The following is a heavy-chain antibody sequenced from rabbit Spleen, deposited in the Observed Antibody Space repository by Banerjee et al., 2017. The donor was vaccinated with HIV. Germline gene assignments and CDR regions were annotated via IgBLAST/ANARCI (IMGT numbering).Heavy chain of an antibody. Sequence: QSLEESGGGLVQPEGSLTLTCTASGFSFSGGYDMCWVRQAPGKGLEWIGCIDAGSSDTTYYATWAKGRFTISKTSSTTVTLQMTSLTAADTTTYFCARSTSSISDMGYFKLWGPGTLVTVS. CDR2: IDAGSSDTT. J-gene: IGHJ4*01. CDR3: ARSTSSISDMGYFKL. CDR1: GFSFSGGYD. D-gene: IGHD1-1*01. V-gene: IGHV1S40*01.